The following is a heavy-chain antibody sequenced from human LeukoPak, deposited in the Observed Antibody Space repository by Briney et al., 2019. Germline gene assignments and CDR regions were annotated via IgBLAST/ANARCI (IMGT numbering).Heavy chain of an antibody. CDR2: VYYSGST. Sequence: PSETLSLTCTVSGGSISSHYWSWIRQPPGKGLEWIGCVYYSGSTNYKPSLKSRVTISVDTSKNQFSLKLSSVTAADTAVYYCARYSTGWYDAFDIWGQGTMVTVPS. V-gene: IGHV4-59*11. J-gene: IGHJ3*02. D-gene: IGHD6-19*01. CDR1: GGSISSHY. CDR3: ARYSTGWYDAFDI.